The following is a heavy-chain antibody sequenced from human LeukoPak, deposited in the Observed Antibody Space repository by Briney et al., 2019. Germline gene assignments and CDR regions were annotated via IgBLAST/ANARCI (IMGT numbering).Heavy chain of an antibody. CDR2: ISHSAYTT. V-gene: IGHV3-23*01. CDR3: AKSVAPYCSGGSCFDAFDM. CDR1: GFIFSSYA. Sequence: GGSLRLPCAASGFIFSSYAMSWVRQAPGKGLEWVSAISHSAYTTYYADSVKGRFTISRDNSKNTLYLQMNSLKAEDTAVYYCAKSVAPYCSGGSCFDAFDMWGQGTRVTVSS. D-gene: IGHD2-15*01. J-gene: IGHJ3*02.